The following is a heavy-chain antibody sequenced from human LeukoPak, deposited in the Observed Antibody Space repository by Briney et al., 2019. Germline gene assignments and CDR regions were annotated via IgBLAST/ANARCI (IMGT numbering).Heavy chain of an antibody. D-gene: IGHD2-8*02. Sequence: GGSLRLSCAASGFTLSSYSMNWVRQAPGKGLEWVTYSSASGSTIYYADSVKGRFTISRDNAKNSLYLQMNSLRAEDTAVYSCARVSGGFHGAHFDYWGQGTLVTVSS. V-gene: IGHV3-48*04. J-gene: IGHJ4*02. CDR3: ARVSGGFHGAHFDY. CDR1: GFTLSSYS. CDR2: SSASGSTI.